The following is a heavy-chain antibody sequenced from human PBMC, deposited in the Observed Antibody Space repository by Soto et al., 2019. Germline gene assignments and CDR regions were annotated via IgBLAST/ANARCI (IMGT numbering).Heavy chain of an antibody. Sequence: QVQLVESGGGVVQPGRSLRLSCAASGFTFSSYGMHWVRQAPGKGLEWVAVISYDGSNKYYADSVKGRFTISRDNSKNTLYLQMNSLRAEDTAVYYCAKGPLYMIVVALDYWGQGTLVTVSS. V-gene: IGHV3-30*18. J-gene: IGHJ4*02. CDR2: ISYDGSNK. CDR3: AKGPLYMIVVALDY. D-gene: IGHD3-22*01. CDR1: GFTFSSYG.